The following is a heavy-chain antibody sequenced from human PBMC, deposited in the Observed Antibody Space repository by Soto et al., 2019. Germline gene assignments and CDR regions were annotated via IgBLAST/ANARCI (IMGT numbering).Heavy chain of an antibody. Sequence: GESLKISCKGSGYSFTRYWIGWVRQMPGKGLEWMGIIYPGDSDTRYSPSFQGQVTISADKSISTAYLQWSSLKASDTAMYYCARTSAAGKYYYGMGVWGQGTTVTVSS. J-gene: IGHJ6*02. CDR3: ARTSAAGKYYYGMGV. CDR1: GYSFTRYW. CDR2: IYPGDSDT. D-gene: IGHD6-13*01. V-gene: IGHV5-51*01.